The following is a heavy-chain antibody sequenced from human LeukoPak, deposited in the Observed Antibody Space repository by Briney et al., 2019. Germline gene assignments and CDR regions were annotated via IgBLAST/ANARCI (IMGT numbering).Heavy chain of an antibody. CDR2: IYYSGST. V-gene: IGHV4-59*01. J-gene: IGHJ3*02. CDR1: GGSISSYY. CDR3: ARVREGRGAFDI. Sequence: NPSETLSPTCTVSGGSISSYYWSWIRQPPGKGLEWIGYIYYSGSTNYNPSLKSRVTISVDTSKNQFSLKLSSVTAADTAVYYCARVREGRGAFDIWGQGTMVTVSS.